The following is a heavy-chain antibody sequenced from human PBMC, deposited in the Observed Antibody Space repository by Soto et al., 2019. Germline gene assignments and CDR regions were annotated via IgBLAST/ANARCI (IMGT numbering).Heavy chain of an antibody. J-gene: IGHJ4*02. D-gene: IGHD1-1*01. Sequence: GGSLRLSCAASGLIFSDVWMTWVRQAPGKGLEWVGRIKTKPDDGTIDYAAPVRGRFTISRDDSKNTLYLQMTSLTPDDTGVYYCTTSNLGVDFWGPGTLVTVSS. CDR3: TTSNLGVDF. CDR1: GLIFSDVW. CDR2: IKTKPDDGTI. V-gene: IGHV3-15*01.